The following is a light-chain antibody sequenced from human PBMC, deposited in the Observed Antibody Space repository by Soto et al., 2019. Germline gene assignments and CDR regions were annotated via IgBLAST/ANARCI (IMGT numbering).Light chain of an antibody. CDR1: QSVSSRY. Sequence: EIVLTQSPGTLSLSPGERATLSCRASQSVSSRYLAWYQQKAGQAPRLLLYGASSRATVIPDRFSGSGSGTDVTLTISRLESEDFAVYYCQQYGSSPTITFGGGTKVEIK. CDR2: GAS. V-gene: IGKV3-20*01. CDR3: QQYGSSPTIT. J-gene: IGKJ4*01.